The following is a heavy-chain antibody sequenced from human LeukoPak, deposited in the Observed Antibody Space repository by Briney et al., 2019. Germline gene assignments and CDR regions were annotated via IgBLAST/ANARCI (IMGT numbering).Heavy chain of an antibody. V-gene: IGHV3-33*08. CDR1: GFSFRSWG. Sequence: GGPLSLLCGPWGFSFRSWGVLCARGTRGKAGECWAYIWHDGSNKYYADSVKGRLTLSRDNSKNTLYVQMNSLGAADTGVYYCARTSASVRGVIIEPLHYGGQATLATVPS. CDR2: IWHDGSNK. D-gene: IGHD3-10*02. CDR3: ARTSASVRGVIIEPLHY. J-gene: IGHJ4*02.